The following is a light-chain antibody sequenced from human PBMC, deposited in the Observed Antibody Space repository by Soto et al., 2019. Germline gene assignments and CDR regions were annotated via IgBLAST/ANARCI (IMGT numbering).Light chain of an antibody. CDR3: FSYTSSGTYV. V-gene: IGLV2-14*01. Sequence: ALTQRASVSGSPGQSITISCTGTSSDVGNYKYVSWYQQHPGKAPKLMIYEVSNRPSGVSNRFSGSKSGNTASLTISGLQAEDETDYYCFSYTSSGTYVFGTGTKVTVL. CDR1: SSDVGNYKY. J-gene: IGLJ1*01. CDR2: EVS.